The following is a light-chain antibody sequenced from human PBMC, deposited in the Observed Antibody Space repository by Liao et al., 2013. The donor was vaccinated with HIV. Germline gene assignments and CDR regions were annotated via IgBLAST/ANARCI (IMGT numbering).Light chain of an antibody. Sequence: SYALTQPPSVSVAPGKTARMTCGGNNIGGKSVHWYQQQPGQAPVLVISYDSERPSGIPERFSGSNSGNTATLTISRVEAGDEADYYCQVWDSSSDHPHVVFGGGTKLTVL. CDR3: QVWDSSSDHPHVV. J-gene: IGLJ2*01. V-gene: IGLV3-21*04. CDR2: YDS. CDR1: NIGGKS.